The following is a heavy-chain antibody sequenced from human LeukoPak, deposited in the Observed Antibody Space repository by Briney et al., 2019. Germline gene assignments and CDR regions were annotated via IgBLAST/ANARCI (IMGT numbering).Heavy chain of an antibody. Sequence: PGGSLRLSCAASGFTFDDYAMHWVRQAPGKGLEWVSLISWDGGSTYYADSVKGRFTISRDNSKNSLYLQMNSLRAEDTALYCCAKDIRRGYYGSGNQDYWGQGTLVTVSS. CDR2: ISWDGGST. V-gene: IGHV3-43D*03. CDR1: GFTFDDYA. CDR3: AKDIRRGYYGSGNQDY. D-gene: IGHD3-10*01. J-gene: IGHJ4*02.